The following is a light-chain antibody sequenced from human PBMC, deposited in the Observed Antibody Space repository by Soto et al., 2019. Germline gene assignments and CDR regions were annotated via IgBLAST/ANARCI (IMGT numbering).Light chain of an antibody. CDR1: QSVSSW. CDR2: DAS. CDR3: HQYKDDQET. V-gene: IGKV1-5*01. J-gene: IGKJ1*01. Sequence: DIQMTQSPSTLSASVGDTVTVTCRASQSVSSWLALYQQKPGKAPKLLIYDASSLQSGDPSSFSGSGSGTEFTLTISSLQPEDFATYYCHQYKDDQETFGQGAKVDI.